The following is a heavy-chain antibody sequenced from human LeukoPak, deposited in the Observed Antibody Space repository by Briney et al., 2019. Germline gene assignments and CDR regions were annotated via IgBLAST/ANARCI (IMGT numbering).Heavy chain of an antibody. CDR1: GFTFSDYY. D-gene: IGHD4-11*01. V-gene: IGHV4-59*08. Sequence: KPGGSLRLSCAASGFTFSDYYWSWIRQPPGKGLEWIGYIYYSGSTNYNPSLKSRVTISVDTSKNQFSLKPSSVTAADTAVYYCARWSLIEDSKDTTDYWGQGTLVTVSS. J-gene: IGHJ4*02. CDR2: IYYSGST. CDR3: ARWSLIEDSKDTTDY.